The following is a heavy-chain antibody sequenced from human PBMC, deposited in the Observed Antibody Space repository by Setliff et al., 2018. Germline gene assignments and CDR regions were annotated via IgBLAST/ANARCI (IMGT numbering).Heavy chain of an antibody. Sequence: ASVKVSCKASGYTFTSYDINWVRQAPGQGLEWMGRINPNSGGTNYAQKFQGRVTMTRDTSVTTAYMELSSLRSEDTAVYYCARDLIDPDYGDYLSFYYYGMDVWGQGTTVTVSS. CDR1: GYTFTSYD. CDR2: INPNSGGT. CDR3: ARDLIDPDYGDYLSFYYYGMDV. D-gene: IGHD4-17*01. J-gene: IGHJ6*02. V-gene: IGHV1-2*06.